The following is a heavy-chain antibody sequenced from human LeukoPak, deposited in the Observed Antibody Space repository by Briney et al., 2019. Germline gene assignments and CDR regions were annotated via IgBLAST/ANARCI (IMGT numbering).Heavy chain of an antibody. CDR1: GGTFSSYA. CDR2: IIPILGIA. CDR3: ARYCSGGSCYHYYYYGMDV. J-gene: IGHJ6*02. D-gene: IGHD2-15*01. Sequence: ASVKVSCKASGGTFSSYAISWVRQAPGQGLEWMGRIIPILGIANYAQKFQGRVTTTADKSTSTAYMELSSLRSEDTAVYYCARYCSGGSCYHYYYYGMDVWGQGTTVTVSS. V-gene: IGHV1-69*04.